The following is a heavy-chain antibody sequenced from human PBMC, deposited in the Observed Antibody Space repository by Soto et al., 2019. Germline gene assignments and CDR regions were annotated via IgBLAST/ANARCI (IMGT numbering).Heavy chain of an antibody. Sequence: PGGSLRLSCAASGFTFSSYGMHWVRQAPGKGLEWVAVMWFDGTSKYYADSVKGRFIISRDNSKNTLYLQMNSLRGEDTAVYYCARDYGRRRLDYWGQGTLVTVSS. CDR1: GFTFSSYG. CDR2: MWFDGTSK. D-gene: IGHD3-10*01. V-gene: IGHV3-33*01. CDR3: ARDYGRRRLDY. J-gene: IGHJ4*02.